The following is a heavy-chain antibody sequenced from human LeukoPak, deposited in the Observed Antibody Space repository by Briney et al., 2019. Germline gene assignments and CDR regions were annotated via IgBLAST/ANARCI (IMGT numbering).Heavy chain of an antibody. Sequence: PGRSLRLSCAASGFTFSDYTMHWVRQAPGKGLEWVALISYNGNNKYYADSVKGRFTISRDNAKNSLYLQMNSLRDEDTAVYYCARSPPGVAAAGTGWFDPWGQGTLVTVSS. CDR2: ISYNGNNK. D-gene: IGHD6-13*01. V-gene: IGHV3-30-3*01. CDR1: GFTFSDYT. J-gene: IGHJ5*02. CDR3: ARSPPGVAAAGTGWFDP.